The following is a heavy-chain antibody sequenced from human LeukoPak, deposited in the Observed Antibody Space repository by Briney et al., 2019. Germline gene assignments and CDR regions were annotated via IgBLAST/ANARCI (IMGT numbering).Heavy chain of an antibody. V-gene: IGHV3-21*01. D-gene: IGHD1-26*01. CDR2: ISSSSSYI. Sequence: GGSLRLSCAASGFSFSSYSMNWVRQAPGKGLEWVSSISSSSSYIYYADSVKGRFTISRDNAKNSLYLQMNSLRAEDTAVYYCARATLVGARNYYYYYMDVWGKGTTVTISS. CDR1: GFSFSSYS. CDR3: ARATLVGARNYYYYYMDV. J-gene: IGHJ6*03.